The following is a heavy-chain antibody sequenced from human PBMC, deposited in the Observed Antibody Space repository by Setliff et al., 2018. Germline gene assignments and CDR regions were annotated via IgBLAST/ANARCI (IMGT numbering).Heavy chain of an antibody. J-gene: IGHJ4*02. CDR2: VSYDGNNN. V-gene: IGHV3-30-3*01. Sequence: LRLSCAASGFTFTLFAFHWVRQAPGKGLEWLAVVSYDGNNNYYGDSVKGRFTISRDNSKNTVFLQLNSLRDDDTAVYYCAKDGPCGGDCSLAGGYLYSWGQGTLVTVSS. CDR3: AKDGPCGGDCSLAGGYLYS. D-gene: IGHD2-21*01. CDR1: GFTFTLFA.